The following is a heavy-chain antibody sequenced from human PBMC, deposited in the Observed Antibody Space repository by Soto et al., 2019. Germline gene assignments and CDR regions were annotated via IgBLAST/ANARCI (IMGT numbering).Heavy chain of an antibody. D-gene: IGHD3-3*01. CDR2: FDPEDGET. CDR3: AREGRFLEWLLSSLDY. CDR1: GYTLTELS. J-gene: IGHJ4*02. Sequence: ASVKVSCKVSGYTLTELSMHWVRQAPGKGLEWMGGFDPEDGETIYAQKLQGRVTMTTDTSTSTAYMELRSLRSDDTAVYYCAREGRFLEWLLSSLDYWGQGTLVTVSS. V-gene: IGHV1-24*01.